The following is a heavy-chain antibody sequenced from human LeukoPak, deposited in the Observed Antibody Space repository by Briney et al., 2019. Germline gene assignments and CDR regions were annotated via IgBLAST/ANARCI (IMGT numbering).Heavy chain of an antibody. CDR3: ARGGDYYDSRKNDY. Sequence: SETLSLTCTVSGGSISSGGYYWSWIRQHPGKGLEWIGYIYYSGSTYYNPSLKCRVTISVDTSKNQFSLKLSSVTAADTAVYYCARGGDYYDSRKNDYWGQGTLVTVSS. CDR1: GGSISSGGYY. D-gene: IGHD3-22*01. J-gene: IGHJ4*02. V-gene: IGHV4-31*03. CDR2: IYYSGST.